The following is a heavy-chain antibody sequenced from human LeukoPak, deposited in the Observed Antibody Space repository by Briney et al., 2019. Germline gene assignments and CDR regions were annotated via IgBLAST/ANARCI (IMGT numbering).Heavy chain of an antibody. CDR1: GASVSGSNYY. D-gene: IGHD1-26*01. CDR2: IYSSGST. J-gene: IGHJ4*02. V-gene: IGHV4-39*01. CDR3: AKSGGYGLIDY. Sequence: SETLSLTCAVSGASVSGSNYYWGWLRQPPGKGLDWIGNIYSSGSTYYNSSLQSRVTISIDTSNNQFSLRLNSVTAADTAMYYCAKSGGYGLIDYWGQGTRVTVSS.